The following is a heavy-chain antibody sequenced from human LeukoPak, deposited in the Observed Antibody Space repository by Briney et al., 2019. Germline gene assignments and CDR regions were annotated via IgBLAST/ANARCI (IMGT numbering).Heavy chain of an antibody. Sequence: SETLSLTCAVSGGSISSGGYSWSWIRQPPGKGLEWIGYIYHSGSTYYNPSLKSRVTISVDRSKNQFSLKLSSVTAADTAVYYCARGITYYDILTGYYEGYYFDYWGQGTLVTASS. D-gene: IGHD3-9*01. CDR3: ARGITYYDILTGYYEGYYFDY. CDR1: GGSISSGGYS. V-gene: IGHV4-30-2*01. J-gene: IGHJ4*02. CDR2: IYHSGST.